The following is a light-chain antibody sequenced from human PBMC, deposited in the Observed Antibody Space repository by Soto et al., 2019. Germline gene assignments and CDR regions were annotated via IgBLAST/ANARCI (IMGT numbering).Light chain of an antibody. CDR2: DVN. Sequence: QSALTQPASVSESPGQSIAISCTGTSSDIGAYAYVSWYQQHPGKIPKLIVFDVNYRPSGVSSRFSGSKSGNTASLTISGLQAEDEADYYCGSYTRSNSVIFGGGTKLTVL. CDR1: SSDIGAYAY. V-gene: IGLV2-14*03. J-gene: IGLJ2*01. CDR3: GSYTRSNSVI.